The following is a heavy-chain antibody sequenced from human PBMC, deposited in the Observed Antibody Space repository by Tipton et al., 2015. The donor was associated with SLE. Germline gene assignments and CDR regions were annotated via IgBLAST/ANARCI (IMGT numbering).Heavy chain of an antibody. V-gene: IGHV4-61*02. J-gene: IGHJ3*02. CDR2: IYPSVTT. CDR3: ARGPGSESGEAFDI. CDR1: GDSISTGNYY. Sequence: TLSLTCTVSGDSISTGNYYWSWIRQPAGKGLEWIGRIYPSVTTNYNPSLTSQVTMSIDTSKNQLSLKLSSVAAADTAVYYCARGPGSESGEAFDIWGQGTMVTVSS. D-gene: IGHD1-26*01.